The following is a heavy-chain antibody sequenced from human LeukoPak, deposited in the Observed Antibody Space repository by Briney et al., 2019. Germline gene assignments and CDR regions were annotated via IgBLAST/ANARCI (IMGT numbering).Heavy chain of an antibody. CDR1: GGSLSSYY. CDR3: ARVGGSGSYYTWFDP. V-gene: IGHV4-4*07. Sequence: PSETLSLTCTVSGGSLSSYYWSWIRQPAGKGLEWIGRIYTSGSTNYNPSLKSRVTMSVDTSKNQFSLKLSSVTAADTAVYYCARVGGSGSYYTWFDPWGQGTLVTVSS. D-gene: IGHD3-10*01. J-gene: IGHJ5*02. CDR2: IYTSGST.